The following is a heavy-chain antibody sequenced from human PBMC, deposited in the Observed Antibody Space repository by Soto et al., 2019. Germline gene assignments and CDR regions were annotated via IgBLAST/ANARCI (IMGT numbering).Heavy chain of an antibody. Sequence: QAHLVESGGGVVQPGRSLRLSCAASGFTFTSYGMHWVRQAPGTRLEWVAVISYDGGRQNYADSVKGRFTISRDNSKNMVLLQMNSLRAEDTAVYYCVSERGYGHASVPYSWGQGTLVSVSS. CDR2: ISYDGGRQ. CDR1: GFTFTSYG. CDR3: VSERGYGHASVPYS. V-gene: IGHV3-30*03. J-gene: IGHJ4*02. D-gene: IGHD5-18*01.